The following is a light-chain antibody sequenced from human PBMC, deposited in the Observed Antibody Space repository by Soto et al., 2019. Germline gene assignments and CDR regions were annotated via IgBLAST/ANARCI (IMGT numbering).Light chain of an antibody. J-gene: IGLJ1*01. V-gene: IGLV2-14*01. CDR3: FSFKTTSTHV. CDR1: SSDIGAYDY. CDR2: EVN. Sequence: ALTQPASLSGSPGQSITISCTGTSSDIGAYDYVSWFQQHPGKAPKLMISEVNNRPSGVSNRFSGSKSGNTAYLTISGLQVEDEAAYFCFSFKTTSTHVFGTGTKVTVL.